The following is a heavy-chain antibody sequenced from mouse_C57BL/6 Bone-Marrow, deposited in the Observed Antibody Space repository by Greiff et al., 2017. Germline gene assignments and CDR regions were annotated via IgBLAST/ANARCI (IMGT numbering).Heavy chain of an antibody. Sequence: EVQRVESGGGLVKPGGSLKLSCAASGFTFSSYAMSWVRQTPEKRLEWVATISDGGSYTYYPDNVKGRFTISRDNAKNNLYLQMSHLKSEDTAMYYCARDLDWVYAKDYWGQGTSVTVSS. D-gene: IGHD4-1*01. J-gene: IGHJ4*01. V-gene: IGHV5-4*01. CDR3: ARDLDWVYAKDY. CDR2: ISDGGSYT. CDR1: GFTFSSYA.